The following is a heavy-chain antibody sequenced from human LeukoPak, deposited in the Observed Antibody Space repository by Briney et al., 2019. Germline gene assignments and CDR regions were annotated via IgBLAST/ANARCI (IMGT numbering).Heavy chain of an antibody. J-gene: IGHJ4*02. D-gene: IGHD3-3*01. CDR1: GGSISSSSYY. Sequence: SETLSLTCTVSGGSISSSSYYWGWIRQPPGKGLEWIGSIYYSGSTYYNPSLKSRVTISVDTSKNQFSLKLSSVTAAGTAVYYCASHDYDFWSGYSLSGIDYWGQGTLVTVSS. CDR2: IYYSGST. V-gene: IGHV4-39*01. CDR3: ASHDYDFWSGYSLSGIDY.